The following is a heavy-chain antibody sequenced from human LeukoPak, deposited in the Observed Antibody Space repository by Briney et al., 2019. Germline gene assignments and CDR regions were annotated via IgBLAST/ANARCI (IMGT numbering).Heavy chain of an antibody. CDR2: MNPNSGNT. D-gene: IGHD3-10*01. J-gene: IGHJ3*02. V-gene: IGHV1-8*01. CDR3: ARDKAGSGSYTGAFDI. CDR1: GYTFTSYD. Sequence: ASVKVSCKASGYTFTSYDINWVRQATGQGLEWMGWMNPNSGNTGYAQKFQGRVTMTRNTSISTAYMELRSLRSEDTAVYYCARDKAGSGSYTGAFDIWGQGTMVTVSS.